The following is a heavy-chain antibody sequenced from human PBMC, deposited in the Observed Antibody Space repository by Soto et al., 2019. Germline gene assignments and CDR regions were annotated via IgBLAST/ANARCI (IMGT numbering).Heavy chain of an antibody. CDR2: ITGSGGTT. V-gene: IGHV3-23*01. J-gene: IGHJ4*02. D-gene: IGHD3-22*01. CDR1: GFTFSSFA. Sequence: GESLKISCAASGFTFSSFAMSWVRQAPGKGLEWVSAITGSGGTTYYADSVKGRFTISRDNSKNTVYLQMNSLRAEDTALYYCAKDSDYYDTSGFYYWGQGTLVTVSS. CDR3: AKDSDYYDTSGFYY.